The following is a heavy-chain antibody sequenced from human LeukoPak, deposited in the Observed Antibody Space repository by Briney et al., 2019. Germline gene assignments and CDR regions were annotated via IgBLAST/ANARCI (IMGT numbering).Heavy chain of an antibody. CDR2: MSGSGGGT. CDR1: GFTFSSYA. Sequence: GGSLRLSCAAYGFTFSSYAMTWVRQAPGKGLEWVSAMSGSGGGTYYADSVKGRFIISRDNSKNTLYLQMNSLRVEDTAVYYCAKELFGLDYWGQGTLVTVSS. D-gene: IGHD3-10*02. CDR3: AKELFGLDY. V-gene: IGHV3-23*01. J-gene: IGHJ4*02.